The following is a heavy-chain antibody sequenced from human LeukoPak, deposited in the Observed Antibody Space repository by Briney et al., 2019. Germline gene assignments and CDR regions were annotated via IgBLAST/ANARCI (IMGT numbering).Heavy chain of an antibody. CDR2: IRYDGSNK. CDR1: GFTFSSYG. Sequence: GGSLRLSCAASGFTFSSYGMHWVCQAPGKGLEWVAFIRYDGSNKYYADSVKGRFTISRDNSKNTLYLQMNSLRAEDTAVYYCAKDYRVGATRVDYYYYMDVWGKGTTVTVSS. CDR3: AKDYRVGATRVDYYYYMDV. J-gene: IGHJ6*03. D-gene: IGHD1-26*01. V-gene: IGHV3-30*02.